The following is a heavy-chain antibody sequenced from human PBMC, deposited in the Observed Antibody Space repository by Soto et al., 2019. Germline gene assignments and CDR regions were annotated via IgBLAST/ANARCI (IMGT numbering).Heavy chain of an antibody. Sequence: ASVKVSCKASGYTFTSYGISWVRQAPGQGLEWMGWISAYNGNTNYAQKLQGRVTMTTDTSTSTAYMELRSLRSDDTAVSSCERDTGREDNRKVDYWGHGTLLTVSS. V-gene: IGHV1-18*04. D-gene: IGHD1-1*01. CDR2: ISAYNGNT. J-gene: IGHJ4*01. CDR1: GYTFTSYG. CDR3: ERDTGREDNRKVDY.